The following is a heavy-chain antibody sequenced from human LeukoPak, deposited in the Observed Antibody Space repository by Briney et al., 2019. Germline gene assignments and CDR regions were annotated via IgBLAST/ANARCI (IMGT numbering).Heavy chain of an antibody. Sequence: GGSLRLSCAASGFTFSSYIMNWVRQAPGKGLEWVSYISSSSTTIHYADSVKGRFTISRDNVKNSLYLQMNSLRDEDTAVYYCARDSDSSGRLDYWGQGTLVTVSS. CDR2: ISSSSTTI. J-gene: IGHJ4*02. V-gene: IGHV3-48*02. D-gene: IGHD3-22*01. CDR1: GFTFSSYI. CDR3: ARDSDSSGRLDY.